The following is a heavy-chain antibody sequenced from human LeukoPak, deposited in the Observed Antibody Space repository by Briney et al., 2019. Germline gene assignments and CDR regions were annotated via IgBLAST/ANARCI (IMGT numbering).Heavy chain of an antibody. Sequence: GGSLRLSCAASGFTFSNFEMNWVRQAQGKGLEWVLYITSSDSTIHYADSVKGRFTISRDNAYNSLYLQKNSLRAEDTAVYYCARDLYISGWHGGAFDIWGQGTMVTVSS. CDR3: ARDLYISGWHGGAFDI. CDR2: ITSSDSTI. CDR1: GFTFSNFE. V-gene: IGHV3-48*03. D-gene: IGHD6-19*01. J-gene: IGHJ3*02.